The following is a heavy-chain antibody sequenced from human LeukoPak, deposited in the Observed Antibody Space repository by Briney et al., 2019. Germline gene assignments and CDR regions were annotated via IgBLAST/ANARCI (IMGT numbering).Heavy chain of an antibody. D-gene: IGHD3-10*01. CDR2: INHSGST. Sequence: PSETLSLTCAVYGGSFSGYYWSWIRQPPGKGLEWIGEINHSGSTNYNPSLKSRVTISVDTSKNQFSLKLSSVTAADTAVYYCARHLSDITMVRGVRRQGFDPWGQGTLVTVSS. V-gene: IGHV4-34*01. J-gene: IGHJ5*02. CDR3: ARHLSDITMVRGVRRQGFDP. CDR1: GGSFSGYY.